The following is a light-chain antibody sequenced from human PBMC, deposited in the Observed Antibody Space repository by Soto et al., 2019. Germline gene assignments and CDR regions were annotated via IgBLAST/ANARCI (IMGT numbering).Light chain of an antibody. V-gene: IGLV2-23*02. CDR1: SSDVGNYKF. CDR2: EVS. Sequence: QAVVTQPASVSGSPGQSSTISCTGSSSDVGNYKFVSWYQQYPGKAPKVMLYEVSKRPSGVSYRFSGSQSGNTASLTISGLQAEDEADYYCCSYAGSYSSYFFGTGTKLTVL. CDR3: CSYAGSYSSYF. J-gene: IGLJ1*01.